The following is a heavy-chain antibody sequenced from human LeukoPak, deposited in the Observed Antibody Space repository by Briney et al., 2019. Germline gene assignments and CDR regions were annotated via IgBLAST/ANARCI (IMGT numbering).Heavy chain of an antibody. D-gene: IGHD4-17*01. CDR2: IYYSGST. V-gene: IGHV4-30-4*01. J-gene: IGHJ4*02. CDR1: GGSISSGDYY. Sequence: SETLSLTCTVPGGSISSGDYYWSWIRQPPGKGLEWIGYIYYSGSTYYNPSLKSRVTISVDTSKNQFSLKLSSVTAADTAVYYCAKHDYGDYSAFDYWGQGTLVTVSS. CDR3: AKHDYGDYSAFDY.